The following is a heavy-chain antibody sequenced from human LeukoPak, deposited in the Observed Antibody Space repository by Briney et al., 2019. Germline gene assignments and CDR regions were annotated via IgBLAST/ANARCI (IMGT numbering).Heavy chain of an antibody. Sequence: GASVKVSCRASGYTFTDYYMHWVRQTPGQGLEWMGWINPNSGDTNYAQKFQGRVTMTRDTSISTAYMELSRLRSDDTAVYYCARVFREHSSGWYVIDYWGQGTLVTVSS. V-gene: IGHV1-2*02. CDR3: ARVFREHSSGWYVIDY. J-gene: IGHJ4*02. CDR2: INPNSGDT. CDR1: GYTFTDYY. D-gene: IGHD6-19*01.